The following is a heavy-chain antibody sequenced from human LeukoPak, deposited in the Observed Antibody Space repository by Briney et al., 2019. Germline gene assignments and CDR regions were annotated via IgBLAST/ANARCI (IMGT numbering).Heavy chain of an antibody. V-gene: IGHV1-2*02. CDR2: INPNSGGT. Sequence: ASVKVSCKASGYTFTGYYMHWVRQAPGQGLEWMGWINPNSGGTNYAQKFQGRVTMTRDTSISTAYMELSRLRSDDTAVYYCAREVLGLPRDYYYYYYMDVWGKGTTVTVSS. CDR1: GYTFTGYY. CDR3: AREVLGLPRDYYYYYYMDV. D-gene: IGHD3-10*01. J-gene: IGHJ6*03.